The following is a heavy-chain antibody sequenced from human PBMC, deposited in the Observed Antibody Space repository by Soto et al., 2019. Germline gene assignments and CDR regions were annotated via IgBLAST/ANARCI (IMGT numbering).Heavy chain of an antibody. D-gene: IGHD3-3*01. J-gene: IGHJ4*02. CDR1: GFTFSNAW. Sequence: PGGSLRLSCAASGFTFSNAWMSWVRQAPGKGLEWVGRIKSKTDGGTTDYAAPVKGRFTISRDDSKNTLYLQMNRLKTEDTAVYYCTPDRTVWSFPSPWSVPDYWGQGTLVTVSS. CDR3: TPDRTVWSFPSPWSVPDY. V-gene: IGHV3-15*01. CDR2: IKSKTDGGTT.